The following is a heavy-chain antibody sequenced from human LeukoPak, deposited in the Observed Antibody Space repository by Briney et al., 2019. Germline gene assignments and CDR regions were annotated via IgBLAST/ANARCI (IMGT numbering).Heavy chain of an antibody. D-gene: IGHD6-19*01. Sequence: GGSLRLSCAASGFTFSSYAMHWVRQAPGKGLEWVAVISYDGSNKYYADSVKGRFTISRDNSKNTLYLQMNSLRAEDTAVYYCARVGLYSSGAVDYWGQGTLVTVSS. J-gene: IGHJ4*02. CDR1: GFTFSSYA. V-gene: IGHV3-30-3*01. CDR2: ISYDGSNK. CDR3: ARVGLYSSGAVDY.